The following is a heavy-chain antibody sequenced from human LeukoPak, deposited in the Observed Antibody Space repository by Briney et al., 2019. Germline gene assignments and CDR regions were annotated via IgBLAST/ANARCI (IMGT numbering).Heavy chain of an antibody. D-gene: IGHD5-12*01. Sequence: IGSIYYSRTTYYNPSLKSRVTISLATSKNQFSLKLSSVTAADTAVYYCARHRYSAYASRDYWGQGTLVTVSS. CDR2: IYYSRTT. CDR3: ARHRYSAYASRDY. V-gene: IGHV4-39*01. J-gene: IGHJ4*02.